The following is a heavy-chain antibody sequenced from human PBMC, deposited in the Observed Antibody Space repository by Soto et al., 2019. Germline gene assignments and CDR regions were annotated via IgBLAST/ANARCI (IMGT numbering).Heavy chain of an antibody. CDR1: GGSISSGGYS. Sequence: SETLSLTCAVSGGSISSGGYSWSWIRQPPGKGLEWIGYIYHSGSTYYNPSLKSRVTISVDRSKNQFSLKLSSVTAADTAVYYCANLAISYGSGGNRNWFDPWGQGTLVTVSS. CDR2: IYHSGST. J-gene: IGHJ5*02. CDR3: ANLAISYGSGGNRNWFDP. D-gene: IGHD3-10*01. V-gene: IGHV4-30-2*01.